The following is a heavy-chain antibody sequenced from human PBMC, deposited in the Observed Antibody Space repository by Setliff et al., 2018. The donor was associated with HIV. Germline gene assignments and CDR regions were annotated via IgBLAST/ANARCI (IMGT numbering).Heavy chain of an antibody. CDR2: IYHTGSS. CDR3: ARQGNWEFDY. J-gene: IGHJ4*02. V-gene: IGHV4-38-2*01. D-gene: IGHD7-27*01. CDR1: GFSISSRYY. Sequence: SETLSLTCDVSGFSISSRYYWGWIRQSPGKGLEWIGNIYHTGSSYYNPSLNDRATISLDTSKNQFSLKLNSVTAADTALYYCARQGNWEFDYWGQGTLVTVSS.